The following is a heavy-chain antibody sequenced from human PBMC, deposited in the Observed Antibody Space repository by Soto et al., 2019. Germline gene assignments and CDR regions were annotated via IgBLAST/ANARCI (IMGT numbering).Heavy chain of an antibody. D-gene: IGHD4-4*01. CDR1: GYSFTSYW. CDR2: IYPCDSDT. Sequence: GESLKISCKGSGYSFTSYWIGWVRQMPGKGLEWMGIIYPCDSDTRYSPSFQGQVTISADKSISTAYLQWSSLKASDTAMYYCARDYSNCSVGWCNWFDPWGQGTLVTVSS. V-gene: IGHV5-51*01. J-gene: IGHJ5*02. CDR3: ARDYSNCSVGWCNWFDP.